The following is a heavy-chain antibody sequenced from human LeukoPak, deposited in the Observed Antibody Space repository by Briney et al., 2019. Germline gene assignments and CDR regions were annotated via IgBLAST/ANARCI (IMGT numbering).Heavy chain of an antibody. D-gene: IGHD2-8*02. Sequence: GGSLRLSCAASGFTFINAWMSWIRQAPGKGLEWVSSIFPSGGEIHYADSVRGRFTISRDNSKSTLSLQMNSLRAEDTAIYYCATYRQVLLPFESWGQGTLVTVSS. CDR2: IFPSGGEI. CDR3: ATYRQVLLPFES. J-gene: IGHJ4*02. V-gene: IGHV3-23*01. CDR1: GFTFINAW.